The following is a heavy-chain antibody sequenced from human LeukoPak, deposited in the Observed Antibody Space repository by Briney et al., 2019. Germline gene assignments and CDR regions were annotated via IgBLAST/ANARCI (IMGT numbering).Heavy chain of an antibody. Sequence: PGGSLRLSCAASGFTFSSYSMNWVRQAPGKGLEWVSSISSSSSYIYYADSVKGRFTISRDNARNSLYLQMNSLRAEDTAVYYCARQVVVTRDYWGQGTLVTVSS. D-gene: IGHD3-22*01. CDR1: GFTFSSYS. CDR3: ARQVVVTRDY. V-gene: IGHV3-21*01. CDR2: ISSSSSYI. J-gene: IGHJ4*02.